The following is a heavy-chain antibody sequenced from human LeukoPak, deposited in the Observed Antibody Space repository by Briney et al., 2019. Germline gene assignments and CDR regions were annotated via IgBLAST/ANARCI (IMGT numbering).Heavy chain of an antibody. Sequence: GGSLRLSCAASGFTFSTFAMSWVRQDPGKGLEWVAAITGSGGSTYYAESVKGRFTISRDNSRNTVYLQMNSLRAEDTAIYYCAKPDRQQLLPGASFDYWGQGALVTVSS. CDR2: ITGSGGST. V-gene: IGHV3-23*01. J-gene: IGHJ4*02. CDR3: AKPDRQQLLPGASFDY. D-gene: IGHD6-13*01. CDR1: GFTFSTFA.